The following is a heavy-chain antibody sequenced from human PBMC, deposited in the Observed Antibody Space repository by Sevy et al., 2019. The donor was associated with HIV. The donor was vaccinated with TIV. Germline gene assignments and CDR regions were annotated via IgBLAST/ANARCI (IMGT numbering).Heavy chain of an antibody. V-gene: IGHV1-8*01. J-gene: IGHJ6*02. CDR2: MNPNSGNT. Sequence: ASVKVSCKASGYTFTSYDINWVRQATGQGLEWMGWMNPNSGNTDHSQEFQGRVTMTRITSKSTAYMELSSLRFEDTAVYYCARGRGTKSLDVWGQGTTVTVSS. D-gene: IGHD3-16*01. CDR1: GYTFTSYD. CDR3: ARGRGTKSLDV.